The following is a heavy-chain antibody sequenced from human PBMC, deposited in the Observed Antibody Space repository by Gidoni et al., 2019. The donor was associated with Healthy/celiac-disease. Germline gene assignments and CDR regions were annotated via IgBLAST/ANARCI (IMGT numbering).Heavy chain of an antibody. CDR2: IIPIFGTA. CDR3: ARLPHYDFWSGYDY. D-gene: IGHD3-3*01. J-gene: IGHJ4*02. CDR1: GATFSSYA. Sequence: QVQLVQSGAEVKKPGSSVKVSCKVSGATFSSYAISWVRQAPGQGLEWMGGIIPIFGTANYAQKFQGRVTITADESTSTAYMELSSLRSEDTAVYYCARLPHYDFWSGYDYWGQGTLVTVSS. V-gene: IGHV1-69*01.